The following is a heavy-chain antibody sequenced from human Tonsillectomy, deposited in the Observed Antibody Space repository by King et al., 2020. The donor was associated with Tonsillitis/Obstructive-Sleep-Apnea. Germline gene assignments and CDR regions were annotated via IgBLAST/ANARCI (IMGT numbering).Heavy chain of an antibody. CDR2: ISYDGSNK. V-gene: IGHV3-30*01. Sequence: GGGVVQPGRSLRLSCAASGFTFSSYAMHWVRQAPGKGLEWVAVISYDGSNKYYADSVKGRFTISRDNSKNTLYLQMNSLRAEDTAVYYCASDTEYQLLSKVYYYYYMDVWGKGTTVTVSS. D-gene: IGHD2-2*01. CDR3: ASDTEYQLLSKVYYYYYMDV. J-gene: IGHJ6*03. CDR1: GFTFSSYA.